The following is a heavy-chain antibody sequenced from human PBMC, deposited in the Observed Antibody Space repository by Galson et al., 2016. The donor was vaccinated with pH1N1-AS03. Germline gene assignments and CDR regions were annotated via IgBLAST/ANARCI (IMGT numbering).Heavy chain of an antibody. CDR3: ARPAHDFGRPYHMDV. V-gene: IGHV3-33*01. Sequence: SLRLSCAASGFTFRSFGMHWVRQAPGKGLEWVAVIWYDGSKEEYADSVKGRFTISRDNSKNTLFLQMKSLGVEDTAVYYCARPAHDFGRPYHMDVWGQGTTVPVSS. J-gene: IGHJ6*02. CDR2: IWYDGSKE. CDR1: GFTFRSFG. D-gene: IGHD3/OR15-3a*01.